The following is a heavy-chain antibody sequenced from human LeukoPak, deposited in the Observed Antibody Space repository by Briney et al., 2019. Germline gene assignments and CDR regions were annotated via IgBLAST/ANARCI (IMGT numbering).Heavy chain of an antibody. CDR3: ARGSGYEHSRGGAFDI. CDR2: ISWNSGSI. V-gene: IGHV3-9*01. Sequence: GGSLRLSCAASGFTFDDYAMHWVRQAPGKGLEWVSGISWNSGSIGYADSVKGRFTISRDNAKNSLYLQMNSLRAEDTALYYCARGSGYEHSRGGAFDIWGQGTMVTVSS. D-gene: IGHD5-12*01. CDR1: GFTFDDYA. J-gene: IGHJ3*02.